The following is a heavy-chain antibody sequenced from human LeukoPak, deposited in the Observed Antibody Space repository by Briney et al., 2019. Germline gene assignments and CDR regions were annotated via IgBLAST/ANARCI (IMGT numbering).Heavy chain of an antibody. CDR2: ISATGTST. V-gene: IGHV3-23*01. Sequence: GGSLRLFCAASGFTFSSYAMTWVRQAPGKGLEWVSTISATGTSTYYADSVKGRLTISRDNPKNTLYLQMNSLRAEDAAVYSCAKDSGTYYKAFDYWGQGTLVTVSS. CDR3: AKDSGTYYKAFDY. D-gene: IGHD1-26*01. J-gene: IGHJ4*02. CDR1: GFTFSSYA.